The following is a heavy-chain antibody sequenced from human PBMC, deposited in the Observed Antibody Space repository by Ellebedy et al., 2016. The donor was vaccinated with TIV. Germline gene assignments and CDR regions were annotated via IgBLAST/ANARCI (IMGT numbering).Heavy chain of an antibody. CDR2: ISDSGTST. V-gene: IGHV3-23*01. CDR1: GFTFSRYG. D-gene: IGHD2-8*01. CDR3: TKTRGARMHDVYDI. Sequence: GESLKISCAASGFTFSRYGMSWVRQAPGKGLEWVSAISDSGTSTNYADSVKGRFTISRDNSKSTLYLQMNGLRAEDTAVYYCTKTRGARMHDVYDIWGQGTMVTVSS. J-gene: IGHJ3*02.